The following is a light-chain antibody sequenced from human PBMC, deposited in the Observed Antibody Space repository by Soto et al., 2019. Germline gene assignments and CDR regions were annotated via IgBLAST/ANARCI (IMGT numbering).Light chain of an antibody. CDR1: QSIRSNY. CDR3: QQYGSLPGT. Sequence: EIVLTQSPGTLSLSAGERATLSCRASQSIRSNYLAWYQQKFGQPPRLLIYVASSRATGVPDRFSGSGSGTDFTLTISRLEPEDFAVYYCQQYGSLPGTFGQGTKLEIK. J-gene: IGKJ2*01. V-gene: IGKV3-20*01. CDR2: VAS.